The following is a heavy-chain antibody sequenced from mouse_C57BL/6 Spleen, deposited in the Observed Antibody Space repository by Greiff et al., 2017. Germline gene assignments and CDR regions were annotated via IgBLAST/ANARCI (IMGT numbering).Heavy chain of an antibody. CDR2: IDPSDSYT. CDR1: GYTFTSYW. D-gene: IGHD6-1*01. CDR3: ARRVSQYYFDY. J-gene: IGHJ2*01. Sequence: VQLQQPGAELVRPGTSLKLSCKASGYTFTSYWMHWVKQRPGKGLEWIGVIDPSDSYTNYNQKFKGKATLTVDTSSSTSYMQLSSLISEDAAVYYCARRVSQYYFDYWGQGTALTVSS. V-gene: IGHV1-59*01.